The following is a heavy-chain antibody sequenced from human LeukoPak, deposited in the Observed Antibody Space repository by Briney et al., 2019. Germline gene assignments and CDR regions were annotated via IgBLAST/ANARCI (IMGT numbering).Heavy chain of an antibody. V-gene: IGHV3-21*01. CDR2: ISSSSSYI. CDR3: ARDRGGYEFFDS. CDR1: GFTFSSYS. J-gene: IGHJ4*02. D-gene: IGHD5-12*01. Sequence: PGGSLRLSCAASGFTFSSYSMNWVRQAPGKGLEWVSSISSSSSYIYYADSVKGRFTISRDHAMNSLYLQMNSLRDEDTAVYYCARDRGGYEFFDSWGQGILVTVSS.